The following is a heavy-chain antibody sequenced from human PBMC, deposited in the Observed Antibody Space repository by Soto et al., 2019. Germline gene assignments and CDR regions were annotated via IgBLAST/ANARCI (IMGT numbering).Heavy chain of an antibody. V-gene: IGHV3-53*04. Sequence: EVRLVESGGGLVQPGGSLRLSCAAFGFTVSRNYMTWVRLAPGKGLEWVSLVYSGGATHYAASVKGRFTISTLSSQNTLFLQMNSLRTEDTTTFNCLRGRYVSEIHWGQGTEVTVSS. D-gene: IGHD3-10*01. CDR1: GFTVSRNY. CDR2: VYSGGAT. J-gene: IGHJ4*02. CDR3: LRGRYVSEIH.